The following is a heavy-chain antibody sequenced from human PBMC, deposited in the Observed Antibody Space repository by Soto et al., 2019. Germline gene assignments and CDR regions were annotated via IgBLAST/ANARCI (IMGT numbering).Heavy chain of an antibody. Sequence: VGALKISRKGSGYSVTSYWISWVRQMPGKGLEWMGRIDPSDSYTNYSPSFQGHVTISADKSISTAYLQWSSLKASDTAMYYCARLYYDSSGYLAFDIWGQGTMVTVSS. V-gene: IGHV5-10-1*01. CDR1: GYSVTSYW. D-gene: IGHD3-22*01. J-gene: IGHJ3*02. CDR2: IDPSDSYT. CDR3: ARLYYDSSGYLAFDI.